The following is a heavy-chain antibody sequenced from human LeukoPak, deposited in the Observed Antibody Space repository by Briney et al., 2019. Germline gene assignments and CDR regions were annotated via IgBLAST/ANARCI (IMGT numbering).Heavy chain of an antibody. CDR3: ARSGITGYTPLID. V-gene: IGHV4-59*08. CDR1: GGSISSYY. D-gene: IGHD3-10*01. Sequence: PSETLSLTCTVSGGSISSYYWSWIRQPPGKGLEWIGYIYYSGTINYNPSLMSRVTISVDTSKNQFSLRLSSVTAADTAVYYCARSGITGYTPLIDWGRGTLVTVSS. J-gene: IGHJ4*02. CDR2: IYYSGTI.